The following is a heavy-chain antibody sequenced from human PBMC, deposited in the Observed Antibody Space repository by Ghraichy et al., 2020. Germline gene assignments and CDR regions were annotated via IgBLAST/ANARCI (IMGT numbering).Heavy chain of an antibody. V-gene: IGHV3-15*01. CDR2: IKSKTDGGTT. D-gene: IGHD2-2*01. CDR1: GFTFSNAW. J-gene: IGHJ6*02. CDR3: TTRRDCSSTSCYVYYYYGMDV. Sequence: GSLRLSCAASGFTFSNAWMSWVRQAPGKGLEWVGRIKSKTDGGTTDYAAPVKGRFTISRDDSKNTLYLQMNSLKTEDTAVYYCTTRRDCSSTSCYVYYYYGMDVWGQGTTVTVSS.